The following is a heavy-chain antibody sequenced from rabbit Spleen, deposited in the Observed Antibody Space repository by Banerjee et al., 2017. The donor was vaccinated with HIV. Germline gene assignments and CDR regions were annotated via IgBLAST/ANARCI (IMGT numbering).Heavy chain of an antibody. V-gene: IGHV1S7*01. Sequence: QLKESGGGLVQPGGSLKLSCKASGFDFSSYYMSWVRQAPGKGLEWIGYIDPVFGSTYYASWVNGRFTISSHNAQNTLYLQLSSLTPADTATYFCARGGGLWGPGTLVTVS. J-gene: IGHJ4*01. CDR2: IDPVFGST. CDR3: ARGGGL. CDR1: GFDFSSYY.